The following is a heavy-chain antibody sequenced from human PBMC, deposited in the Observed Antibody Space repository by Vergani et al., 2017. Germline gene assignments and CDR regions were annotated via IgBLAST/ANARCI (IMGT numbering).Heavy chain of an antibody. CDR1: GGSFSGYY. Sequence: QVQLPQWGAGLLKPSETLSLTCAVYGGSFSGYYWSWIRQPPGKGLEWIGEIRHDGITHYSPSLKSRVTISIDTSTHQFSLNLRSVTAADTAVYYCAREGYCTNGVCFTLFDVWGQGALVTVSS. J-gene: IGHJ4*02. CDR3: AREGYCTNGVCFTLFDV. D-gene: IGHD2-8*01. CDR2: IRHDGIT. V-gene: IGHV4-34*01.